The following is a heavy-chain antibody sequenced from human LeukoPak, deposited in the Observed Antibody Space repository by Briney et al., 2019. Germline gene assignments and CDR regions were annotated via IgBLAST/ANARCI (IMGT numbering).Heavy chain of an antibody. CDR2: ITPGGGT. Sequence: GGSLRLSCAASEFTFSSYVMAWVRQAPGKGLEWVSTITPGGGTYYADSVKGRFTISRDNSKNTLYLQMNSLTAEDTAIYYCARDYSNYVGFDYWGQGTLVTVSS. D-gene: IGHD4-4*01. J-gene: IGHJ4*02. CDR3: ARDYSNYVGFDY. CDR1: EFTFSSYV. V-gene: IGHV3-23*01.